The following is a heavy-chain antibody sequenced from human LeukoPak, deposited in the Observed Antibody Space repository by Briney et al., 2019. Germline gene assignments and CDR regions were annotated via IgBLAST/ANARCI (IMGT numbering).Heavy chain of an antibody. CDR1: GFTFSGHW. CDR2: INQGGSDK. J-gene: IGHJ4*02. Sequence: GGSLRLSCAASGFTFSGHWMSWVRQAPGKGLEWVANINQGGSDKYYVDSVRGRFTISRDNANNLLYLQMNSPRGEDTAVYYCTRDRSRAEDDWGQGTLVTVSS. V-gene: IGHV3-7*01. D-gene: IGHD1-14*01. CDR3: TRDRSRAEDD.